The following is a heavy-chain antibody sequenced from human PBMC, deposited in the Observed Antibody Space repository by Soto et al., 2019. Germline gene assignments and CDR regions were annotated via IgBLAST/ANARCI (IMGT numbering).Heavy chain of an antibody. Sequence: GALRLSCAASGFSLSSYAIHVIRQAPGKGLEWVAVISNDGSSKYYADSVKGRFTISSDNSWNTLDLQMNSLRAEDTAVYYCARDPLPRASVATPGYLDYWGQGSLVTVSS. CDR3: ARDPLPRASVATPGYLDY. J-gene: IGHJ4*02. D-gene: IGHD1-1*01. CDR1: GFSLSSYA. CDR2: ISNDGSSK. V-gene: IGHV3-30*14.